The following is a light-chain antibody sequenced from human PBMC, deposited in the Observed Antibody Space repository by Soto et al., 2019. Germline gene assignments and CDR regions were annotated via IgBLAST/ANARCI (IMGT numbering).Light chain of an antibody. V-gene: IGKV3-20*01. J-gene: IGKJ5*01. CDR3: QQYATSPIT. CDR1: QSFSRSF. CDR2: GAS. Sequence: EIVLTQSPGTLSLSPGERATLSCRASQSFSRSFLAWYQQKPGQAPRLLLYGASSRATGIPDRFSGSGSGTDFTLSITSLEPEDFAVYVCQQYATSPITFGQGTRLEIK.